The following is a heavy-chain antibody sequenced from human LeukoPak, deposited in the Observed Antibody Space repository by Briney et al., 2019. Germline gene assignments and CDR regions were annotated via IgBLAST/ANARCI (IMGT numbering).Heavy chain of an antibody. V-gene: IGHV5-51*01. CDR1: GYSVTSYW. CDR3: ASLHYGDYEGYFDY. Sequence: KRGESLKISCKGSGYSVTSYWIGWVRQMPGKCLEWMGIIYPGDSDTRYSPSFQGQVTISADKSISTAYLQWSSLKASDTAMYYCASLHYGDYEGYFDYWGQGTLVTVSS. CDR2: IYPGDSDT. J-gene: IGHJ4*02. D-gene: IGHD4-17*01.